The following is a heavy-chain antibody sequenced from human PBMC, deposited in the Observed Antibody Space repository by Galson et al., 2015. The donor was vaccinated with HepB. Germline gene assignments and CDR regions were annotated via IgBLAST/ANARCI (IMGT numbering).Heavy chain of an antibody. CDR1: GFSFSAHN. J-gene: IGHJ6*03. CDR2: ISSGGSTI. D-gene: IGHD2-21*01. V-gene: IGHV3-11*01. CDR3: AREDVVLGDGYHSYMDV. Sequence: SLRLSCAASGFSFSAHNMNWVRQAPGKGLEWVSRISSGGSTIFYADSVKGRFTISRDNIRNSLYLQMNSLRAEDMAVYYCAREDVVLGDGYHSYMDVWGKGTTVTVSS.